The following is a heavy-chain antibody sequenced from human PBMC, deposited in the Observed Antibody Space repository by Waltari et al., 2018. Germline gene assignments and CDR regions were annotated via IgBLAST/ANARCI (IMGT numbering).Heavy chain of an antibody. Sequence: EVQLVESGGGLVQPGRSLRLSCTTSGFTFGDHALSWFRQAPEKGLEWVGFIRSKTYGGTADYAASVRGRFTVSRDDSKSIAYLEMYSLKTEDTAVYYRSRVSASGDGMDVWGQGTTVTVSS. V-gene: IGHV3-49*03. CDR1: GFTFGDHA. J-gene: IGHJ6*02. D-gene: IGHD3-16*01. CDR3: SRVSASGDGMDV. CDR2: IRSKTYGGTA.